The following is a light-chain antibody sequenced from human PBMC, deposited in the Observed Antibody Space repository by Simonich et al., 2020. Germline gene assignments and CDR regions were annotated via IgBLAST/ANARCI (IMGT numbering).Light chain of an antibody. CDR1: QSVLYSSNNKNY. Sequence: DIVMTQSPDSLAVSLGERATINCKSSQSVLYSSNNKNYLAWYQQKPGQHLKLLIYWAATREYGVPERFSGGGSGTDFTLTISSLQAEDVAVYYCQQYYSTPWTFGQGTKVEIK. CDR3: QQYYSTPWT. CDR2: WAA. J-gene: IGKJ1*01. V-gene: IGKV4-1*01.